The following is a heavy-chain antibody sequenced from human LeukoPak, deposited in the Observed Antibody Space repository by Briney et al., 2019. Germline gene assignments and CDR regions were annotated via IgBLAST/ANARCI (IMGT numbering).Heavy chain of an antibody. CDR2: INPNSGGT. CDR1: GYTFTGYY. Sequence: GASVKVSCKASGYTFTGYYMHWVRQAPGQGLEWMGWINPNSGGTNYAQKFQGRVTMTRDTSISTAYMELSRLRSDDTAVYYCAVTYYYDSSVGFQHWGQGTLVTVSS. D-gene: IGHD3-22*01. CDR3: AVTYYYDSSVGFQH. V-gene: IGHV1-2*02. J-gene: IGHJ1*01.